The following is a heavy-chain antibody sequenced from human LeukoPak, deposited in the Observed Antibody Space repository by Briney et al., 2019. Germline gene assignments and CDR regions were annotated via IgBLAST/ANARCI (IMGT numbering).Heavy chain of an antibody. J-gene: IGHJ6*02. D-gene: IGHD2-21*02. CDR3: ARDPSEVTADYYYYGMDV. CDR2: IRQDGSEK. CDR1: GFSFGRHW. V-gene: IGHV3-7*01. Sequence: GGSLRLSCAASGFSFGRHWMNWVRQAPGKGLEWVANIRQDGSEKNYVDSVKGRFTISRDNSKNTLYLQMNSLRAEDTAVYYCARDPSEVTADYYYYGMDVWGQGTTVTVSS.